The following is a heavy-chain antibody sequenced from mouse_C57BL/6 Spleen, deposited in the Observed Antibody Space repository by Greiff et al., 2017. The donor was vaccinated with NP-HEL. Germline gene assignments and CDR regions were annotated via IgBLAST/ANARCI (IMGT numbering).Heavy chain of an antibody. V-gene: IGHV1-53*01. CDR3: ARSITTVDYYAMDY. CDR1: GYTFTSYW. Sequence: VQLQQSGTELVKPGASVKLSCKASGYTFTSYWMHWVKQRPGQGLEWIGNINPSNGGTNYNEKFKSKATLTVDRSSSTAYMQLSSLTSEDSAVYYCARSITTVDYYAMDYWGQGTSVTVSS. D-gene: IGHD1-1*01. CDR2: INPSNGGT. J-gene: IGHJ4*01.